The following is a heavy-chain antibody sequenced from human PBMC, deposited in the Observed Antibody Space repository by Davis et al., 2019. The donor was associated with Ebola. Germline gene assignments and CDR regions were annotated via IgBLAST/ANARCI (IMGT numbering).Heavy chain of an antibody. J-gene: IGHJ6*04. CDR3: ARVRLDGDQIYYYYYGMDV. CDR1: GGSISSGDYY. V-gene: IGHV4-30-4*01. CDR2: IYYSGST. D-gene: IGHD4-17*01. Sequence: LRLSCTVSGGSISSGDYYWSWIRQPPGKGLEWIGYIYYSGSTYYNPSLKSRVTISVDTSKNQFSLKLSSVTAADTAVYYCARVRLDGDQIYYYYYGMDVWGKGTTVTVSS.